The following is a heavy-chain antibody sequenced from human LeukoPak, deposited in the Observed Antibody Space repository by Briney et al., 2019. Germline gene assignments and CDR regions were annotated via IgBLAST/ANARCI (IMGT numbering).Heavy chain of an antibody. J-gene: IGHJ4*02. CDR2: TNPSGGST. CDR1: GYTFTSYY. D-gene: IGHD4-17*01. V-gene: IGHV1-46*01. CDR3: ARFHEDYGDYPDPYYFDY. Sequence: GASVKVSCKASGYTFTSYYMHWVRQAPGQGLEWMGITNPSGGSTSYAQKFQGRVTMTTDTSTSTAYMELRSLRSDDTAVYYCARFHEDYGDYPDPYYFDYWGQGTLVTVSS.